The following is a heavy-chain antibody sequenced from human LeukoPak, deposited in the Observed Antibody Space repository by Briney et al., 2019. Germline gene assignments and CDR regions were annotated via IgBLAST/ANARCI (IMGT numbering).Heavy chain of an antibody. V-gene: IGHV4-30-2*01. CDR3: ARVLVGYCSGGSCKNYYGMDV. Sequence: PSQTVSLTCAVSGCSISSGGYSWSWIRQPPGKGLEWIGYIYHSGSTYYNPSLKSRVTISVDRSKNQFSLKLSSVTAADTAVYYCARVLVGYCSGGSCKNYYGMDVWGQGTTVTVSS. D-gene: IGHD2-15*01. CDR2: IYHSGST. CDR1: GCSISSGGYS. J-gene: IGHJ6*02.